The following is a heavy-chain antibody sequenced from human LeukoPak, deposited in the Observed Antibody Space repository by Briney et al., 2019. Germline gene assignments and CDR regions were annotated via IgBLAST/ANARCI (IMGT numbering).Heavy chain of an antibody. CDR3: ARERGSGYGMDV. CDR2: INSDGSST. J-gene: IGHJ6*02. V-gene: IGHV3-74*01. D-gene: IGHD3-3*01. Sequence: GGSLRLSCAASGFTFSSYWMHWVRQAPGKGLVWVSRINSDGSSTNYADSVKGRFTISRDNAKNTLYLQMNSLRAEDTAVYYCARERGSGYGMDVWVQGTTVTVSS. CDR1: GFTFSSYW.